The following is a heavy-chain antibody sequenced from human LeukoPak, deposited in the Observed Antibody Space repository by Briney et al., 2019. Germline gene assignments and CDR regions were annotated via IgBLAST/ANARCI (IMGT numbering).Heavy chain of an antibody. J-gene: IGHJ3*02. V-gene: IGHV3-74*01. D-gene: IGHD3-22*01. Sequence: GGSLRLSCAASGFTFSSYWMHWVRQPPGKGLVWVSRINSDGSSTTYADSVKGRFTISRDNAKNTLYLEVNSPRAEDTAVYYCASQYPPGYDSSGYYLTAFDIWGQGTMVTVSS. CDR3: ASQYPPGYDSSGYYLTAFDI. CDR1: GFTFSSYW. CDR2: INSDGSST.